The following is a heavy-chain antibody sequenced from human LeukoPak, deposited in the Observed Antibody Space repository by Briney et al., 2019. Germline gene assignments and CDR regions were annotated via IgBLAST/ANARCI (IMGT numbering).Heavy chain of an antibody. Sequence: SSETLSLTCTVSGGSISSYYWSWIRQPAGKGLEWIGRIYTSGSTNYNPSLKSRVTISVDTSKNQFSLKLSSVTAADTAVYYCARGRGTDYVWGSYRPFDYWGQGTLVTVSS. CDR2: IYTSGST. CDR1: GGSISSYY. J-gene: IGHJ4*02. V-gene: IGHV4-4*07. CDR3: ARGRGTDYVWGSYRPFDY. D-gene: IGHD3-16*02.